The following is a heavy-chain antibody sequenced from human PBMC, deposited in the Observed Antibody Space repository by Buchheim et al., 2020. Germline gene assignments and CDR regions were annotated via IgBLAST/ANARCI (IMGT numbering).Heavy chain of an antibody. J-gene: IGHJ4*02. D-gene: IGHD3-22*01. V-gene: IGHV3-33*01. CDR1: GFTFSSYG. CDR3: ARDSNYYDSSGALDY. CDR2: IWYDGSNK. Sequence: QVQLVESGGGVVQPGRSLRLSCAASGFTFSSYGMHWVRQAPGKGLEWVAVIWYDGSNKYYADSVKGRFTISRDNSKNTLYLQMNSLRAEDTAVYYCARDSNYYDSSGALDYWGQGTL.